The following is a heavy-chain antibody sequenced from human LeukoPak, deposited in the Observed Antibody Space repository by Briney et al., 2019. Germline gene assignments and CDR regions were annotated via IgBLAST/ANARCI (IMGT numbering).Heavy chain of an antibody. CDR2: INPGDSDT. CDR1: GYSFTSYW. Sequence: GESLKISCKGSGYSFTSYWIGWVRQLPGKGLEWLGIINPGDSDTRYSPAFQGQVTISADKSISTANLQWSSLKASDTAMYYCARRIGSGWYDYWGQGTLVTVSS. D-gene: IGHD6-19*01. V-gene: IGHV5-51*01. J-gene: IGHJ4*02. CDR3: ARRIGSGWYDY.